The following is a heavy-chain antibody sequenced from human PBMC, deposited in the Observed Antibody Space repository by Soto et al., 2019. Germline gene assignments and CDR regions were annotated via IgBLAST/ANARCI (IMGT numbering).Heavy chain of an antibody. J-gene: IGHJ6*02. CDR3: ARSITISAMDV. D-gene: IGHD3-3*01. CDR1: GFTFSSYA. Sequence: QVQLVESGGGVVQPGRSLRLSCAASGFTFSSYAMHWVRQAPGKGLEWVAVIWYDGSNKYYADSVKGRFTISRDNSKNTLSLQMNSLRAEDTAVYYCARSITISAMDVWGQGTTVTVSS. CDR2: IWYDGSNK. V-gene: IGHV3-33*01.